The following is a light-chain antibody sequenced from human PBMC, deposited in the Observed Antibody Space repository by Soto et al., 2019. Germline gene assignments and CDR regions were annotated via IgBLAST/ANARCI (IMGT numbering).Light chain of an antibody. CDR1: QSVSNNY. CDR2: GAS. V-gene: IGKV3D-20*02. Sequence: EIVLTQSPGTLSLSPGERATLSCRASQSVSNNYLAWYQQKPGQAPRLPIYGASNRATGIPDRFSGSGSGTDFTLTISSLEPDDFAVYYCQQRSNWQITFGQGTRLEIK. J-gene: IGKJ5*01. CDR3: QQRSNWQIT.